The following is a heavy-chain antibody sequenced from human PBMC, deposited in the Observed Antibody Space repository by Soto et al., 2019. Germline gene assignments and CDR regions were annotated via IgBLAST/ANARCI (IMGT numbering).Heavy chain of an antibody. J-gene: IGHJ6*03. CDR3: AREGYCSSTSCYYYYYMDV. V-gene: IGHV3-11*01. D-gene: IGHD2-2*01. Sequence: GGSLRLSCAASGFTFSDYYMSWIRQAPGKGLEWVSYISSSGSTIYYADSVKGRFTISRDNAKNSLYLQMNSLRAEDMAVYYCAREGYCSSTSCYYYYYMDVWGKGTTVTVSS. CDR1: GFTFSDYY. CDR2: ISSSGSTI.